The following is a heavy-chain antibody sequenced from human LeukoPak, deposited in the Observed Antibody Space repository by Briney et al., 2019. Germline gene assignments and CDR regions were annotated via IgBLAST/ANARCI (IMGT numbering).Heavy chain of an antibody. CDR2: IKQDGSEK. Sequence: ESGGSLRLSCAASGFTFRSYWMSWVRQAPGKGLEWVANIKQDGSEKYYVDSVKGRFTISRDNAKNSLYLQMNSLRAEDTGVYYCARGDGYKAVYFDYWGQGTLVTVSS. V-gene: IGHV3-7*01. J-gene: IGHJ4*02. D-gene: IGHD5-24*01. CDR1: GFTFRSYW. CDR3: ARGDGYKAVYFDY.